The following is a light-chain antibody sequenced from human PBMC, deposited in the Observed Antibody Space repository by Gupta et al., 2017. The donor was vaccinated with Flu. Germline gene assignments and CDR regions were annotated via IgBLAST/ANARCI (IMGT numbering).Light chain of an antibody. V-gene: IGLV2-14*04. CDR2: DVI. J-gene: IGLJ2*01. CDR1: TSYVGGGNY. Sequence: TITSTGTTSYVGGGNYVSWYQQRPDTAPNLMILDVINRRSGMSNRCSVSKSGTTAALTISGLQAEDGADYYCSSYTSGSTIVVVFGGGTKLTGL. CDR3: SSYTSGSTIVVV.